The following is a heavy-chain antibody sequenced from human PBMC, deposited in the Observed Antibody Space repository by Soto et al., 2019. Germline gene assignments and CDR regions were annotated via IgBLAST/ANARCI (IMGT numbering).Heavy chain of an antibody. D-gene: IGHD3-3*01. CDR2: ISYDGSNK. J-gene: IGHJ6*02. CDR3: ARGITIFGVVIIEHYYYGMDV. Sequence: GGSLRLSCAASGFTFSSYAMHWVRQAPGKGLEWVAVISYDGSNKYYADSVKGRFTISRDNSKNTLYLQMNSLRAEDTAVYYCARGITIFGVVIIEHYYYGMDVWGQGTTVTVSS. CDR1: GFTFSSYA. V-gene: IGHV3-30-3*01.